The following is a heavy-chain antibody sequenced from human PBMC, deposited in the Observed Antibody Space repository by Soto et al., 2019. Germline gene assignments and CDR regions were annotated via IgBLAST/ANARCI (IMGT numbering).Heavy chain of an antibody. D-gene: IGHD2-2*01. J-gene: IGHJ6*02. CDR1: GFTFSSYG. V-gene: IGHV3-30*18. Sequence: PGGSLRLSCAASGFTFSSYGMHWVRQAPGKGLEWVAVISYDGSNKYYADSVKGRFTISRDNSKNTLYLQMNSLRAEDTAVYYCAKDFTWVVPSAMRNYYYYGMDVWGQGTTVTVSS. CDR2: ISYDGSNK. CDR3: AKDFTWVVPSAMRNYYYYGMDV.